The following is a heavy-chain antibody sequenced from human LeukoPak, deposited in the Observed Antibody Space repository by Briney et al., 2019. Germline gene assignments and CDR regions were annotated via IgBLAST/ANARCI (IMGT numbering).Heavy chain of an antibody. D-gene: IGHD5-18*01. CDR1: GFTFSSYA. CDR2: ISGSGGST. J-gene: IGHJ3*02. V-gene: IGHV3-23*01. CDR3: ANVQLGPFGAFDI. Sequence: GGSLRLSCAASGFTFSSYAMSWVRQAPGKGLEWVSAISGSGGSTYYADSVKGRFTISRDNSKNTLYLQMNSLRAEDTAVYYCANVQLGPFGAFDIWGQGTMVTVSS.